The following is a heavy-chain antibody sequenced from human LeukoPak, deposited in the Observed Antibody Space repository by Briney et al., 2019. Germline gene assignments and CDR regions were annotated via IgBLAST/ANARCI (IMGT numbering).Heavy chain of an antibody. CDR3: ARGEFWSRRKYYFDY. CDR2: ISYDGSNK. Sequence: GGSLRLSCAASGFTFSNYGMHWVRQAPGKGLEWVTLISYDGSNKYYADSVKGRFTISRDNSKNTLYLQMNGLRADDTAVYYCARGEFWSRRKYYFDYWGQGTLVTVSS. D-gene: IGHD3-3*01. J-gene: IGHJ4*02. V-gene: IGHV3-30*03. CDR1: GFTFSNYG.